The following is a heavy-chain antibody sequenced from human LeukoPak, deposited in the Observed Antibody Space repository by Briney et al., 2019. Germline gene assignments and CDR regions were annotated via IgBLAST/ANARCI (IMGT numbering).Heavy chain of an antibody. D-gene: IGHD3-22*01. CDR2: INGTAINT. CDR1: GFTIMNSA. J-gene: IGHJ4*02. CDR3: AKCNRYYYDNSGYSAADY. V-gene: IGHV3-23*01. Sequence: GGSLRLSCAASGFTIMNSAMNWVRQAPGKGLEWVSAINGTAINTDYTDSVKGRFTISRDYSKNILYLQMNSLRAEDTAVYYCAKCNRYYYDNSGYSAADYWGQGTLVTVSS.